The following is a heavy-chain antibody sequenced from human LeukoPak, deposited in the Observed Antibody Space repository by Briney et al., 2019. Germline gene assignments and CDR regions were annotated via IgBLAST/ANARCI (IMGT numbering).Heavy chain of an antibody. CDR1: VVTVSRNY. J-gene: IGHJ4*02. CDR2: IYSDGST. Sequence: GGSLRLSCAAPVVTVSRNYMSLVRQAPRKGLEWLSVIYSDGSTHYADSVKGRFIISRDNSKNTLYPQMNTLRAEDTAVYYCARVTPPTDWGEGTLVTVSS. CDR3: ARVTPPTD. D-gene: IGHD1-14*01. V-gene: IGHV3-66*01.